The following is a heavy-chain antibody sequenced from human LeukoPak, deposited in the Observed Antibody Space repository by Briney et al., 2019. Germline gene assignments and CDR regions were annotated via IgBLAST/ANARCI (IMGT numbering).Heavy chain of an antibody. CDR3: AKDPRSSGYYY. Sequence: AGGSLRLSCVAAHFTFSNYAMYWIRQAPGKGLEWVSAISGSGGSTYYADSVKGRFTISRDNSKNTLYLQMNSLRAEDTAVYYCAKDPRSSGYYYWGQGTLVTVSS. V-gene: IGHV3-23*01. CDR2: ISGSGGST. J-gene: IGHJ4*02. CDR1: HFTFSNYA. D-gene: IGHD3-22*01.